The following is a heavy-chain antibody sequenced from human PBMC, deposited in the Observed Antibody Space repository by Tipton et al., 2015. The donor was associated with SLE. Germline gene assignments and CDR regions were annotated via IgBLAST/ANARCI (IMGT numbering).Heavy chain of an antibody. J-gene: IGHJ4*02. D-gene: IGHD5-12*01. Sequence: TLSLTCTVSGVSISSTNSYWDWLRQPPGKGLEWIGSIFYTGSTYYNPSLKSRVSFSIDTSKHQFSLKLNSVTAADTAVYYCARRHYSGPFDSWGQGTLVTVSS. CDR1: GVSISSTNSY. V-gene: IGHV4-39*07. CDR2: IFYTGST. CDR3: ARRHYSGPFDS.